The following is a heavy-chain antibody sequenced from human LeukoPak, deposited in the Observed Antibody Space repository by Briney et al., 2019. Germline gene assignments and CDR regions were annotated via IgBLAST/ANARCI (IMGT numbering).Heavy chain of an antibody. D-gene: IGHD1-26*01. Sequence: TGGSLRLSCAASGFTISSYAMSWVRQAPGKGLEWVSSISGSGGSTYYADSVKGRFTISRDNSKNTLYLQMNSLRAEDTAVYYCAKDGATMGDWFDPWGQGTLVTVSS. CDR2: ISGSGGST. J-gene: IGHJ5*02. CDR3: AKDGATMGDWFDP. CDR1: GFTISSYA. V-gene: IGHV3-23*01.